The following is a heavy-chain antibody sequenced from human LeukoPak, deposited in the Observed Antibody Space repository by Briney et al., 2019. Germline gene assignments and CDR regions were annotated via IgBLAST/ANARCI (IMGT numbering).Heavy chain of an antibody. J-gene: IGHJ4*02. D-gene: IGHD6-6*01. V-gene: IGHV3-11*04. CDR3: ASGMTSIAARNY. Sequence: GGSLRLSCAASGFTFSYFYMSWIRQAPGKGLEWVSYISSSGSTIFYADSVKGRFTISRDNAKNSLYLQMNSLRAEDTAVYYCASGMTSIAARNYWGQGTLVTVSS. CDR1: GFTFSYFY. CDR2: ISSSGSTI.